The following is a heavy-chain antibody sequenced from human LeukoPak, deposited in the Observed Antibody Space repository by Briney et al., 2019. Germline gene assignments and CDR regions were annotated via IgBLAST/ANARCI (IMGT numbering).Heavy chain of an antibody. V-gene: IGHV4-34*01. CDR2: INHSGST. CDR3: ARAPPRGSSWYFDY. CDR1: GGSFSGYY. Sequence: GSLRLSCAVYGGSFSGYYWSWIRQPPGKGLEWIGEINHSGSTNYNPSLKSRVTISVDTSKNQFSLKLSSVTAADTAVYYCARAPPRGSSWYFDYWGQGTLVTVSS. J-gene: IGHJ4*02. D-gene: IGHD6-13*01.